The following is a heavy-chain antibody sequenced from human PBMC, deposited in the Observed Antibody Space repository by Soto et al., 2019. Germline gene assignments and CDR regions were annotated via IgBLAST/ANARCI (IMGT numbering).Heavy chain of an antibody. CDR1: GFTFGSYA. J-gene: IGHJ4*02. CDR2: IRCRGDDT. CDR3: GKESGYTSTYYLGRNF. Sequence: QLLESGGGLIQPGGSLTISCEASGFTFGSYAMSWVRQAPGKGLEWVSAIRCRGDDTYYADSVKGRFTISRDNSKNTLYLHMSSLRTEDTAVYYCGKESGYTSTYYLGRNFWGQGTLVTVSS. D-gene: IGHD3-16*02. V-gene: IGHV3-23*01.